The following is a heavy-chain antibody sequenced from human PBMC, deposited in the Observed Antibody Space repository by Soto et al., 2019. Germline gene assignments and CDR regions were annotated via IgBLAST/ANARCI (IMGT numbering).Heavy chain of an antibody. J-gene: IGHJ4*02. D-gene: IGHD2-15*01. CDR1: GASVRSRTNY. CDR3: GRLDLSFGGTGFFDS. V-gene: IGHV4-39*01. CDR2: IYYSGTT. Sequence: LPLTCTVSGASVRSRTNYWGWIRQPPGEGLEWIGSIYYSGTTYYKSSLKSRVTISVDLSKNHFSLKLGSVTAADTAIYYCGRLDLSFGGTGFFDSWGQGTLVTVSS.